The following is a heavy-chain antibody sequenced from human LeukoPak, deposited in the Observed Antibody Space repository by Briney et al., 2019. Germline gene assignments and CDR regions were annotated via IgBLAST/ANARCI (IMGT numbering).Heavy chain of an antibody. CDR3: VTPFDDSYGLYYFDY. V-gene: IGHV1-69*13. CDR1: GGTFSSYV. Sequence: EASVKVSCKASGGTFSSYVINWVRQAPGPGLEWLGGMIIIFGTATYAQKFQCRVATTADESTSTAYMPLRSPLSADTAVQYCVTPFDDSYGLYYFDYWGQGTLVTVSS. D-gene: IGHD5-18*01. CDR2: MIIIFGTA. J-gene: IGHJ4*02.